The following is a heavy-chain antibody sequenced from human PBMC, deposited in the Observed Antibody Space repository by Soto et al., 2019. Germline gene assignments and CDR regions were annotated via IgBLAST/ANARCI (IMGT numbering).Heavy chain of an antibody. CDR2: VNPIVSMS. J-gene: IGHJ4*02. Sequence: QVQLVQSGAEVKRPGSSVKVSCKASGDTFNFYSINWVRQAPGLGIEWMGRVNPIVSMSNYAQKFQGRVTMTAEKATSSAYMELSSLRSEDTAIYYCASSYGSGYRAFDYWGQGALVTVSS. D-gene: IGHD3-10*01. CDR1: GDTFNFYS. CDR3: ASSYGSGYRAFDY. V-gene: IGHV1-69*02.